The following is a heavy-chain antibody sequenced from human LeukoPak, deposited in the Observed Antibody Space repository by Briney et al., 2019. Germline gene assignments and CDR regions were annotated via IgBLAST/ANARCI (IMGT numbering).Heavy chain of an antibody. CDR1: EFTFSNYW. V-gene: IGHV3-7*01. J-gene: IGHJ4*02. D-gene: IGHD6-19*01. CDR3: ATTVAGYPDDYFDY. CDR2: TNQDGSKN. Sequence: GGSLRLSCAASEFTFSNYWMSWVRQAPGKGLERVAHTNQDGSKNYYVDSMKGRFTISRDNAKNSLYLQMNSLSAEDTAVYYCATTVAGYPDDYFDYWGQGTLVTVSS.